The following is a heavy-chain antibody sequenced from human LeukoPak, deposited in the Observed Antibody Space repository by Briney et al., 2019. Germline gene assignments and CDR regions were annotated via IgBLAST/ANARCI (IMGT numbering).Heavy chain of an antibody. CDR3: ARTHYSWIFFDY. Sequence: GGSLRLSCAASGFTFSSYAMSWVRQAPGKGLEWVSLIYSDGSTFYADSVKGRFTISRDNSKNTLYLQMNSLKAEDTAVYYCARTHYSWIFFDYWGQGTLVSVSS. D-gene: IGHD3-10*01. V-gene: IGHV3-53*01. CDR1: GFTFSSYA. CDR2: IYSDGST. J-gene: IGHJ4*02.